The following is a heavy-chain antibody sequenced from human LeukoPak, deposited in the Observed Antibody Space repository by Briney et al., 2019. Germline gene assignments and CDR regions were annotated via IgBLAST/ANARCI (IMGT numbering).Heavy chain of an antibody. CDR3: ARVSGIYFDY. Sequence: SETLSLTCAVSGGSISSSDWWSWVRQPPGKGLEWLGQIYYSGSTNYNPSLKSRVTISVNKSKNQFSLKPGSVTAADTAVYYCARVSGIYFDYWGQGTLVTVSS. J-gene: IGHJ4*02. CDR2: IYYSGST. D-gene: IGHD1-26*01. CDR1: GGSISSSDW. V-gene: IGHV4-4*02.